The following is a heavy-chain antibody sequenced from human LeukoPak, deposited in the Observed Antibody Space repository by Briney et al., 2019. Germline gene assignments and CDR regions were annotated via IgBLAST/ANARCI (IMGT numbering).Heavy chain of an antibody. CDR1: GYSFTSYW. J-gene: IGHJ4*02. D-gene: IGHD3-10*01. CDR2: IYPGDSDT. Sequence: GESLKISCKGSGYSFTSYWIGWVRQMPGKGLEWMGIIYPGDSDTRYSPSFQGHVTISADKSISTAYLQWSSLKASDTATYYCARLPSMVRGVIIGDYFDYWGQGTLVTVSS. V-gene: IGHV5-51*01. CDR3: ARLPSMVRGVIIGDYFDY.